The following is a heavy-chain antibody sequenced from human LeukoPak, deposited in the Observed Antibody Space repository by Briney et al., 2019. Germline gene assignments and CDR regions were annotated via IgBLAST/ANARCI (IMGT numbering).Heavy chain of an antibody. V-gene: IGHV1-69*04. CDR3: ARVVPHCSGGSCYAPRTTALDY. J-gene: IGHJ4*02. CDR2: IVPILGIA. CDR1: GGTFSSYA. Sequence: ASVKFSCKASGGTFSSYAISWVRQAPGQGLEWMGRIVPILGIANYAQKFQGRVTITADKSTSTAYMELSSLRSEDTAVYYCARVVPHCSGGSCYAPRTTALDYWGQGTLVTVSS. D-gene: IGHD2-15*01.